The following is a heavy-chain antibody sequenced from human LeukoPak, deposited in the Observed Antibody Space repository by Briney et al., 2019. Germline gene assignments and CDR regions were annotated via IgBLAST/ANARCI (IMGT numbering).Heavy chain of an antibody. D-gene: IGHD3-22*01. V-gene: IGHV4-34*01. CDR1: GGSFSGYY. CDR3: ARGGRRITMIVVDKGYFDY. Sequence: KPSETLSLPCAVYGGSFSGYYWSWIPQPPGKGLECIGEIKHRESTKYNPSLKSRVNISVDTSKNQFSLKLSSVTAADTAVYYCARGGRRITMIVVDKGYFDYWGQGTLVTVSS. J-gene: IGHJ4*02. CDR2: IKHREST.